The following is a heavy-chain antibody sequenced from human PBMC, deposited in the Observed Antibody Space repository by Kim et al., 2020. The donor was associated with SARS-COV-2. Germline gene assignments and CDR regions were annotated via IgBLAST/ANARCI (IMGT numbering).Heavy chain of an antibody. Sequence: GGSLRLSCAASGFTFSSYEMNWVRQAPGKGLEWVSYISSSGSTIYYADSVKGRFTISRDNAKNSLYLQMNSLRAEDTAVYYCARDIVVGKSAFDIWGQGTMVTVSS. V-gene: IGHV3-48*03. J-gene: IGHJ3*02. D-gene: IGHD2-15*01. CDR3: ARDIVVGKSAFDI. CDR2: ISSSGSTI. CDR1: GFTFSSYE.